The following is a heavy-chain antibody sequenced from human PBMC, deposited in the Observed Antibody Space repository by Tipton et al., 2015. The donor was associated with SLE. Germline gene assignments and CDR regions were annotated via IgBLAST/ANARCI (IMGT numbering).Heavy chain of an antibody. J-gene: IGHJ4*02. CDR3: ARGWLTGDDDGTLDY. CDR2: IYYSGST. V-gene: IGHV4-59*12. D-gene: IGHD7-27*01. Sequence: LRLSCTVSGGSISSYYWSWIRQPPGKGLEWIGSIYYSGSTYYNPSLKSRVTISVDTSKNQFSLKLSSVTAADTAVYYCARGWLTGDDDGTLDYWGQGTLVTVSS. CDR1: GGSISSYY.